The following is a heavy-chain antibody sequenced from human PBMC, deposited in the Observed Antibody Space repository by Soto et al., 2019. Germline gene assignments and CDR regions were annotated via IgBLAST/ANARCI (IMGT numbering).Heavy chain of an antibody. CDR3: VRTVGSSWFFDL. CDR1: GASITSGDYY. V-gene: IGHV4-39*01. Sequence: QLRQSGPGLVKPPETLSLTCSVSGASITSGDYYWGWIRQPPGKGLEWIGSIFSDGSPYYNPSLQSRVTCSIDTSRNEFSLKLNSATAADTAVYYCVRTVGSSWFFDLWGRGTLITVSS. J-gene: IGHJ2*01. CDR2: IFSDGSP. D-gene: IGHD3-10*01.